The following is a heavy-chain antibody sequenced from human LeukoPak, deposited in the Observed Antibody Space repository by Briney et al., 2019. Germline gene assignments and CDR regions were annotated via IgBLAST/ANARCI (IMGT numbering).Heavy chain of an antibody. J-gene: IGHJ5*02. D-gene: IGHD3-16*02. CDR3: ARDNSVGDIARWFDP. Sequence: ASVKVSCKASGYIFTSHYMHWVRQAPGQGLEWMGLINPSGSSTLYAQKFQGRVTMTRDMSTTTDYMELSSLRSEDTAVYYCARDNSVGDIARWFDPWGQGTLVTVSS. CDR2: INPSGSST. CDR1: GYIFTSHY. V-gene: IGHV1-46*01.